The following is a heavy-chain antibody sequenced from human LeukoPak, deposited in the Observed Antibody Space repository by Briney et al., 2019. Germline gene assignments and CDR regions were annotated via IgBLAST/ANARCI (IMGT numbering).Heavy chain of an antibody. V-gene: IGHV3-9*01. Sequence: TGGSLRLSCAASGFTFDDYAMHWVRQAPGKGLEWVSGISWNNGSIGYADSVKGRFTISRDNAKNSLYLQMNSLRAEDTAVYYCARDQRDITIFGVVEDYWGQGTLVTVSS. CDR1: GFTFDDYA. J-gene: IGHJ4*02. D-gene: IGHD3-3*01. CDR3: ARDQRDITIFGVVEDY. CDR2: ISWNNGSI.